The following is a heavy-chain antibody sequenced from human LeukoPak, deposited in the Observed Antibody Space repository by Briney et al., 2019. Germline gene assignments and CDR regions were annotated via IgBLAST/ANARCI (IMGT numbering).Heavy chain of an antibody. V-gene: IGHV3-7*01. J-gene: IGHJ6*03. D-gene: IGHD6-13*01. CDR1: GFTFSSYW. CDR2: IKQDGSEK. CDR3: ARSRQQDYYYYYMDV. Sequence: GGSLRLSCAASGFTFSSYWMSWVRQAPGKGLEWVANIKQDGSEKYYVDSVKGRFTISRDNVKNSLYLQMNSLRAEDTAVYYCARSRQQDYYYYYMDVWGKGTTVTISS.